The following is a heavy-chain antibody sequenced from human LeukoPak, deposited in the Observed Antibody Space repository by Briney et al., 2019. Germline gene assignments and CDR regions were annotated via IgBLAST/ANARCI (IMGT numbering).Heavy chain of an antibody. CDR1: GDSISRYY. J-gene: IGHJ4*02. CDR2: IFYSGIS. D-gene: IGHD3-10*01. CDR3: ARASLVRGVIPSFDY. Sequence: SETLSLTCTVSGDSISRYYWSWIRQSPGEGLEWIGYIFYSGISNYNPSLKSRVTVSVDTSKNQFSLKLSSVTAADTAVYYCARASLVRGVIPSFDYWGQGTLVTVSS. V-gene: IGHV4-59*08.